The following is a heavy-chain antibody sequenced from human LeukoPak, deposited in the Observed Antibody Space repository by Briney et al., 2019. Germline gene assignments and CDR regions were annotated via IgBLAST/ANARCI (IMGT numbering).Heavy chain of an antibody. V-gene: IGHV1-46*01. CDR1: GYTFTSNY. Sequence: ASVKVSCKASGYTFTSNYIHWVRQAPGQGLEWMGMIYPRDGSTSYAQKFQGRVTVTRDTSTSTVHMKLSGLRSEDTAVYYCARDQEGFDYWGQGTLVTVSS. J-gene: IGHJ4*02. CDR2: IYPRDGST. CDR3: ARDQEGFDY.